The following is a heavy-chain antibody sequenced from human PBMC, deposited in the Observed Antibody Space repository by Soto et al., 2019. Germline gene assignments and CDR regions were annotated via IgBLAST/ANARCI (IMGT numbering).Heavy chain of an antibody. CDR3: AAEPLGVRYYYGMDV. V-gene: IGHV1-58*02. J-gene: IGHJ6*02. Sequence: SVKVSCKASGFTFTSSAMQWVRQARGRRLEWIGWIVVGSGNTNYAQKFQERVTITRDMSTSTAYMELSSLRSEDTAVYYCAAEPLGVRYYYGMDVWGQGPRSPSP. CDR2: IVVGSGNT. D-gene: IGHD3-10*01. CDR1: GFTFTSSA.